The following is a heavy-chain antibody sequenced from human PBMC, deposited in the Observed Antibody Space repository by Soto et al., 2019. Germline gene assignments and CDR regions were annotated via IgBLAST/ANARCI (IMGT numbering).Heavy chain of an antibody. V-gene: IGHV1-18*04. D-gene: IGHD2-2*01. CDR1: GYTFTSYG. Sequence: ASVKVSCKASGYTFTSYGISWVRQAPGQGLEWMGWISSYNGNTNYAQKVQGRVTMTTDTSTSTTYMELRSLRSDDTAVYYCARGPRYCSTTTCFSGVTWFDPWGQGTMVTVSS. CDR2: ISSYNGNT. J-gene: IGHJ5*02. CDR3: ARGPRYCSTTTCFSGVTWFDP.